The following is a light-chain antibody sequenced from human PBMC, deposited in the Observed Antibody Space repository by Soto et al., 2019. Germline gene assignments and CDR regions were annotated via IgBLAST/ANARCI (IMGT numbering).Light chain of an antibody. CDR3: AAWDDSLSVRCV. CDR2: RNN. CDR1: SSNIGSNY. J-gene: IGLJ2*01. V-gene: IGLV1-47*01. Sequence: QSVLTQPPSASGTPGQRVTISCSESSSNIGSNYVYWYQQLPGTAPKLLIYRNNQRPSGVPDRFSGSKSGTSASLAISGLRSEDEADYYCAAWDDSLSVRCVFGGGTKVTVL.